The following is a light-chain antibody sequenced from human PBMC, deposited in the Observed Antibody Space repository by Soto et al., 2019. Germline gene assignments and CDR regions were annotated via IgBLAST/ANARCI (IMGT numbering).Light chain of an antibody. CDR1: QSIRST. V-gene: IGKV3-15*01. CDR3: QQYNTYSRT. CDR2: DAS. Sequence: ETVMTQSPATLSVSPGERATLSCRASQSIRSTLAWFQQKPGRAPRLLIYDASKRATGIPARFSGSGSGTEFTLTISSLQPDDFATYYCQQYNTYSRTFGQGTKVDIK. J-gene: IGKJ1*01.